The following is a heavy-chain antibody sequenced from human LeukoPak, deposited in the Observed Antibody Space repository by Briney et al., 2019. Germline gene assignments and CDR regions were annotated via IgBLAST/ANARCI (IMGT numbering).Heavy chain of an antibody. J-gene: IGHJ4*02. V-gene: IGHV1-2*06. D-gene: IGHD3-10*01. CDR3: ASVHNYYGSGSYSY. CDR1: GYTVTDYY. Sequence: ASVRVSCKASGYTVTDYYIHWVRQAPGQGLEWMGRINPNSGGTNYAQKFQGRVTMTRDTSISAVYMELSSLRSEDTAVYYCASVHNYYGSGSYSYWGQGTLVTVSS. CDR2: INPNSGGT.